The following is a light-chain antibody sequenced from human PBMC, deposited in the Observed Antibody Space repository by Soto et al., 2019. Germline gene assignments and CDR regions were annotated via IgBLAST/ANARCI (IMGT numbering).Light chain of an antibody. Sequence: HSVLTQPPSASGTPGQRVTISCSGSRSNIGSNVVNWYQQLPGTAPKLLIYRNDQRPSAFPDRFSGSKSGTSASLAISGLQSEDEADYYCEAWDVSLNAWVFGGGTKLTVL. CDR1: RSNIGSNV. CDR3: EAWDVSLNAWV. CDR2: RND. V-gene: IGLV1-44*01. J-gene: IGLJ3*02.